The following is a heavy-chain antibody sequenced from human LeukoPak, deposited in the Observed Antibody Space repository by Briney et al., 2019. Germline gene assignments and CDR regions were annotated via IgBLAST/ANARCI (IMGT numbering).Heavy chain of an antibody. CDR3: ARDGGAAAGANAFDI. CDR1: GFTFSSYW. Sequence: GGSLRLSCAASGFTFSSYWMSWVRQAPGKGLEWVANIKQDGSEKYYVDSVKGRFTISRDSAKNSLYLQMNSLRAEDTAVYYCARDGGAAAGANAFDIWGQGTMVTVSS. J-gene: IGHJ3*02. D-gene: IGHD6-13*01. V-gene: IGHV3-7*01. CDR2: IKQDGSEK.